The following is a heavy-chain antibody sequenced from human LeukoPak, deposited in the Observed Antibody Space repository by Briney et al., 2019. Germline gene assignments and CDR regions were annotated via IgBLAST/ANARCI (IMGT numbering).Heavy chain of an antibody. CDR2: ISAYNGNT. CDR3: ARDLKSGGSRQYYFDY. CDR1: GYTFTSYG. D-gene: IGHD2-8*02. J-gene: IGHJ4*02. Sequence: ASVKVSCKASGYTFTSYGISWVRQAPGQGLEWMGRISAYNGNTNYAQKLQGRVTMTTDTSTSTAYMELRSLRSDDTAVYYCARDLKSGGSRQYYFDYWGQGTLVTVSS. V-gene: IGHV1-18*01.